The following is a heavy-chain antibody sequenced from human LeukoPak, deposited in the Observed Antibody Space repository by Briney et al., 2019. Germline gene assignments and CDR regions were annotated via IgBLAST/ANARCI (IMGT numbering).Heavy chain of an antibody. CDR1: GGSISSGSYY. CDR3: ASCSTSCYGFDY. V-gene: IGHV4-61*02. D-gene: IGHD2-2*01. J-gene: IGHJ4*02. CDR2: IYTSGST. Sequence: SETLSLTCTVSGGSISSGSYYWSWIRQPAGKGLEWIGRIYTSGSTNYNPSLKSRVTISVDTSKNQFSLKLSSVTAADTAVYYCASCSTSCYGFDYWGQGTLVTVSS.